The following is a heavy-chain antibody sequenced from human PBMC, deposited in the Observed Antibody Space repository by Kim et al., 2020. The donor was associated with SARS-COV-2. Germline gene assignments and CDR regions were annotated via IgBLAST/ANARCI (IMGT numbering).Heavy chain of an antibody. D-gene: IGHD3-10*01. CDR3: ARYAGSGSGSYDIY. V-gene: IGHV3-30*07. J-gene: IGHJ4*02. Sequence: ADSVKGRFTISRDNSKNPLYLQMNRLRAEDTAVYYCARYAGSGSGSYDIYWGQGTLVTVSS.